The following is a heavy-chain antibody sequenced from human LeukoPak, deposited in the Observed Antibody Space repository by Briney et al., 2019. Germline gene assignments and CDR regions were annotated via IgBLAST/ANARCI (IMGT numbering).Heavy chain of an antibody. D-gene: IGHD3-22*01. J-gene: IGHJ4*02. CDR2: ISGDGGST. Sequence: GGSLRLSCAASGFTFSSFVMSWVRQAPGKGLEWVSAISGDGGSTYYADSVKGRFTISRDTPRNTLYLQINSLRAEDTAVYYCAKARSGYYFDYWGQGTLVTVSS. V-gene: IGHV3-23*01. CDR3: AKARSGYYFDY. CDR1: GFTFSSFV.